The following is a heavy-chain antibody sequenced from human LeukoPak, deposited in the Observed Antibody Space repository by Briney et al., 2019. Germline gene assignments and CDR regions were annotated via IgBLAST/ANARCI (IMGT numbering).Heavy chain of an antibody. V-gene: IGHV3-15*01. CDR1: GLTFSNAW. CDR3: TALGAASEY. CDR2: IKSKTDGGTT. Sequence: GGSLRLSCVGSGLTFSNAWMSWIRQAPGKGLQGVGHIKSKTDGGTTEYAAPVKGRFTISRDDSKNTLYLQMNSLKNEDAALYYCTALGAASEYWGQGALVTVSS. D-gene: IGHD2-15*01. J-gene: IGHJ4*02.